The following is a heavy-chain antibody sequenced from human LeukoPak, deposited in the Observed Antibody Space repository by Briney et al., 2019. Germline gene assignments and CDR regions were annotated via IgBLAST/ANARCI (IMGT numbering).Heavy chain of an antibody. CDR2: ISGSGGGT. CDR1: RFTFSSYA. V-gene: IGHV3-23*01. Sequence: PGGSLRLSCAVSRFTFSSYAMSWVRQAPGKGLEWVSAISGSGGGTFYADSVRGRFTISRDNSKNTVYLQMNSLRAEDTAVYYCAKDYAGGWPKRGMDVWGKGATVTVSS. CDR3: AKDYAGGWPKRGMDV. D-gene: IGHD3-16*01. J-gene: IGHJ6*03.